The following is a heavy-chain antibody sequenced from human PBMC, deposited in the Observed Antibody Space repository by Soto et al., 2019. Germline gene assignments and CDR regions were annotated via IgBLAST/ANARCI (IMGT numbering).Heavy chain of an antibody. V-gene: IGHV1-18*04. CDR3: ARSPGMDYFDY. Sequence: QVQLVQSGAEVKKPGASVKVSCKASGYTFTTYGISWVRQAPGQGLEWMGWINTYNGNSNYAQNLQGRVTMATDTSTNTDYMQLRSLRSDDTAVYYCARSPGMDYFDYWGQGTLVTVSS. CDR1: GYTFTTYG. CDR2: INTYNGNS. J-gene: IGHJ4*02.